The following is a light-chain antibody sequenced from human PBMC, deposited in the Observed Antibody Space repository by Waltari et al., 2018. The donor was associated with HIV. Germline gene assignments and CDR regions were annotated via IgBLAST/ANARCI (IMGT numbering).Light chain of an antibody. CDR2: DVT. V-gene: IGLV2-14*03. CDR3: SSYTSSSTLV. J-gene: IGLJ2*01. Sequence: QSALTQPASVSGSPGQSITISCTGTSSDVGGYNYVSWYQQHPGKAPKLLIYDVTKGPSGVSNRFSGSKSGNTASLTISGLQAEDEADYYCSSYTSSSTLVFGGGTKVTVL. CDR1: SSDVGGYNY.